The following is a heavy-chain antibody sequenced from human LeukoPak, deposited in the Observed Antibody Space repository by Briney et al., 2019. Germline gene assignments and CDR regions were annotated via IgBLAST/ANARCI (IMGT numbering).Heavy chain of an antibody. Sequence: SETLSLTCTVSGGSISSSSYYWGWIRQPPGKGLEWIGSIYYSGSTYYNPSLKSRVTISVDTSKNQFSLKLSSVTAADTAVYYCASPLPTANKQRYSSRAYYMDVWGKGTTVTVSS. D-gene: IGHD6-13*01. CDR1: GGSISSSSYY. CDR3: ASPLPTANKQRYSSRAYYMDV. J-gene: IGHJ6*03. CDR2: IYYSGST. V-gene: IGHV4-39*01.